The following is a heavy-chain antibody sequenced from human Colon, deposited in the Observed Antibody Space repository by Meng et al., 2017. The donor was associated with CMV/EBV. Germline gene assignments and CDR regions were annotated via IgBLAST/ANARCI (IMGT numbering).Heavy chain of an antibody. J-gene: IGHJ4*02. CDR3: AKDSGYKYLRYYFDY. CDR2: ISSSSSYI. D-gene: IGHD5-18*01. V-gene: IGHV3-21*04. Sequence: GGSLRLSCAASGFTFSSYSMNWVRQAPGKGLEWVSSISSSSSYIYYADSVKGRFTISRDNAKNSLYLQMNSLRAEDTAVYYCAKDSGYKYLRYYFDYWGQGTLVTVSS. CDR1: GFTFSSYS.